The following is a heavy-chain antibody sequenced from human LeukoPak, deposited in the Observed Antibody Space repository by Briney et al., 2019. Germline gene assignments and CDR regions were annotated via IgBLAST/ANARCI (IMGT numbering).Heavy chain of an antibody. CDR1: AFTFSSHG. Sequence: GGSLRLSCAASAFTFSSHGMHWVRQAPGKGLEWVAVISYDGTKKYYADSVKGRLTISRDNSKNTLYLQMNSLRTEDMALYYCAKGGGGRLIYYYYMDVWGKGTTVTVSS. CDR2: ISYDGTKK. D-gene: IGHD3-16*01. V-gene: IGHV3-30*18. J-gene: IGHJ6*03. CDR3: AKGGGGRLIYYYYMDV.